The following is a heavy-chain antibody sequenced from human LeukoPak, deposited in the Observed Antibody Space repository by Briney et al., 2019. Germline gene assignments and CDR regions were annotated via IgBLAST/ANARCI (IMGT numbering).Heavy chain of an antibody. CDR2: FDPEDGET. CDR1: GYTFTGYY. J-gene: IGHJ4*02. V-gene: IGHV1-24*01. Sequence: ASVKVSCKASGYTFTGYYMHWVRQAPGQGLEWMGGFDPEDGETIYAQKFQGRVTMTEDTSTDTAYMELSSLRSEDTAVYYCAIGSLGSYYVLDYWGQGTLVTVSS. CDR3: AIGSLGSYYVLDY. D-gene: IGHD1-26*01.